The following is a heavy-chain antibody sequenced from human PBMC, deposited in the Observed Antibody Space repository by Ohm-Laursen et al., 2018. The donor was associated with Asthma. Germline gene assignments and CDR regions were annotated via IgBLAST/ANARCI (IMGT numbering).Heavy chain of an antibody. CDR3: ARDYLYYDFWSGYPNPLDY. CDR2: ISGSAGST. D-gene: IGHD3-3*01. V-gene: IGHV3-23*01. J-gene: IGHJ4*02. CDR1: GFTFSSFA. Sequence: SLRLSCAASGFTFSSFAMSWVRQAPGKGLEWVSTISGSAGSTYYADSVKGRFTNSRDNSKNTLYLQMNSLRAEDTAVYYCARDYLYYDFWSGYPNPLDYWGQGTLVTVSS.